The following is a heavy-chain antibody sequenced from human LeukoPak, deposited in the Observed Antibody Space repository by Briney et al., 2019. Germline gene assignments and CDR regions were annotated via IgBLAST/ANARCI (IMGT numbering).Heavy chain of an antibody. CDR3: ASSTVYYYDSSGYYWFDP. J-gene: IGHJ5*02. CDR1: GGTFTSDA. Sequence: GSSVKVSCKASGGTFTSDATSWVRQAPGQGLEWMGRIIPIFGTANYAQKFQGRAPIPTDESTSTAYLELSSLRSEDTAVYSCASSTVYYYDSSGYYWFDPWGQGTLVTVSS. CDR2: IIPIFGTA. V-gene: IGHV1-69*05. D-gene: IGHD3-22*01.